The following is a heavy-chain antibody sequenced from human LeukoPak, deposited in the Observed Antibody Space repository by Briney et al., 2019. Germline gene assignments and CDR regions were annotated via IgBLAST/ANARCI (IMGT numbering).Heavy chain of an antibody. V-gene: IGHV3-11*03. CDR3: ARIYDILTGYMSWFDP. CDR1: GFTFSDYY. D-gene: IGHD3-9*01. CDR2: ISSSSSYT. Sequence: PGGSLRLSCAASGFTFSDYYMSWIRQAPGKGLEWVSYISSSSSYTNYADSVKGRFTISRDNAKNSLYLQMNSLRAEDTAVYYCARIYDILTGYMSWFDPWGQGTLVTVSS. J-gene: IGHJ5*02.